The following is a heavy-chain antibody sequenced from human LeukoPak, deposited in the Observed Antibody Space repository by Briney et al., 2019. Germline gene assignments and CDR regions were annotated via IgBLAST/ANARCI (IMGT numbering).Heavy chain of an antibody. CDR1: GFTFSNAW. V-gene: IGHV3-72*01. Sequence: GGSLRLSCAASGFTFSNAWMSWVRQAPGKGLEWVGRTGNKANSYTTEYAASVKGRFTISRDDSKNSLYLQMNSLKTEDTAVYYCGERGSGYWGQGTLVTVSS. CDR2: TGNKANSYTT. J-gene: IGHJ4*02. CDR3: GERGSGY. D-gene: IGHD1-26*01.